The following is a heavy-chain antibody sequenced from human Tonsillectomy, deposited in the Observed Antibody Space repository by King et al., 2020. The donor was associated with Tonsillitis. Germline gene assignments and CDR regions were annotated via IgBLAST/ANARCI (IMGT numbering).Heavy chain of an antibody. CDR1: GFIFDNYA. CDR3: AKDKTDYDFWSGWNWFDP. D-gene: IGHD3-3*01. J-gene: IGHJ5*02. CDR2: ISWNSGHI. V-gene: IGHV3-9*01. Sequence: VQLVESGGGLVQPGRSLRLSCAASGFIFDNYAMHWVRQAPGKGLEWVSGISWNSGHIGYADSVKGRFTISRDNAKNSLYLQMNRLRAEDTALYYFAKDKTDYDFWSGWNWFDPWGQGTLVTVSA.